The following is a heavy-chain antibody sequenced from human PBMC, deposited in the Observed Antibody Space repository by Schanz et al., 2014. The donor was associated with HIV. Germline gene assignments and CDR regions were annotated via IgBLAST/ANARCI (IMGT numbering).Heavy chain of an antibody. Sequence: VQLVESGGGVVQPGRSLRLSCAASGFTFDDYAMHWVRQAPGKGLEWVSGISWNSGSIGYADSVKGRFTISRDNSKSTLYLQMNSLRAEDTAVYYCAKSSGWLYAHFDYWGQGTLVTVSS. D-gene: IGHD3-9*01. CDR1: GFTFDDYA. CDR3: AKSSGWLYAHFDY. CDR2: ISWNSGSI. V-gene: IGHV3-9*01. J-gene: IGHJ4*02.